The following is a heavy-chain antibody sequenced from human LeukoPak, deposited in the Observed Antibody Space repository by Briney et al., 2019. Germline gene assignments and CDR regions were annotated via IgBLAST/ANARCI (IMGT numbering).Heavy chain of an antibody. CDR3: ARRGVVVTANDQWGVGNAEYFQH. Sequence: PGGSLRLSCAASGFTFSSYAMHWVRQAPGKGLEWVAVISYDGSNKYYADSVKGRFTISRDNSKNTLYLQMNSLRAEDTAVYYCARRGVVVTANDQWGVGNAEYFQHWGQGTLVTVSS. CDR2: ISYDGSNK. J-gene: IGHJ1*01. CDR1: GFTFSSYA. V-gene: IGHV3-30*04. D-gene: IGHD2-15*01.